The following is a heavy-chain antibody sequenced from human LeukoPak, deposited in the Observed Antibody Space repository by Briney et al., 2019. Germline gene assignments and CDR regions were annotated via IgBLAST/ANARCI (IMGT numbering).Heavy chain of an antibody. V-gene: IGHV4-59*01. Sequence: PSETLSLTCTVSGVSISSYHWSWIRQPPGKGLDWIGYISYSGSTNYNPSLKSRVTISVDTSKNQFSLKLSSVTAADTAVYYCARDHGSGWTWAYDYWGQGTLVTVSS. J-gene: IGHJ4*02. CDR1: GVSISSYH. CDR3: ARDHGSGWTWAYDY. CDR2: ISYSGST. D-gene: IGHD6-19*01.